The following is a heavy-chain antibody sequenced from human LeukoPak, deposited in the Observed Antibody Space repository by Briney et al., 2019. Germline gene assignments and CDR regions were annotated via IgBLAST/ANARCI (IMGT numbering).Heavy chain of an antibody. CDR3: AKDQDYYGSGSYYNSFDY. CDR2: ISWNSGSI. D-gene: IGHD3-10*01. Sequence: PGGSLRLSCAASGFTFDDYAIHWVRQAPGKGLEWVSGISWNSGSIGYADSVKGRFTISRDNAKNSLYLQMNSLRAEDTALYYCAKDQDYYGSGSYYNSFDYWGQGTLVTVSS. V-gene: IGHV3-9*01. J-gene: IGHJ4*02. CDR1: GFTFDDYA.